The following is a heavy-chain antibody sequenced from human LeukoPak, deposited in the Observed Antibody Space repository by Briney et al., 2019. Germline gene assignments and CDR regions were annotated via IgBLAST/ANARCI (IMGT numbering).Heavy chain of an antibody. D-gene: IGHD4-17*01. CDR3: ARESGGDYYYGMDV. Sequence: PSETLSLTCAVYGGSFSGYYWSWIRQPPGKGLEWIGEINHSGSTNYNPSLKSRVTISVDTSKNQFSLKLSSVTAADTAVYYCARESGGDYYYGMDVWGQGTTVTVSS. CDR1: GGSFSGYY. J-gene: IGHJ6*02. V-gene: IGHV4-34*01. CDR2: INHSGST.